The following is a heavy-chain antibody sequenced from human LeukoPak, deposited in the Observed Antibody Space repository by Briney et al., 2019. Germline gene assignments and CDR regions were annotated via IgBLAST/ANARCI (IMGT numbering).Heavy chain of an antibody. V-gene: IGHV3-20*04. D-gene: IGHD1-26*01. CDR2: INWNGGST. CDR1: GFTFDDYG. J-gene: IGHJ4*02. Sequence: GGSLRLSCAASGFTFDDYGMSWVRQAPGKGLEWVSGINWNGGSTGYADSVKGRFTISRDNAKNSLYLQMNSLRAEDTAVYYCARDPISIVGATWYFDYWGQGTLVTVSS. CDR3: ARDPISIVGATWYFDY.